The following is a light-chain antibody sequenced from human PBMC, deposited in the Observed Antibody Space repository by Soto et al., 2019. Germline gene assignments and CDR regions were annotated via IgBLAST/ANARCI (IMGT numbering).Light chain of an antibody. J-gene: IGKJ1*01. CDR3: QHYNSYSEA. CDR2: KAS. V-gene: IGKV1-5*03. CDR1: QSISSY. Sequence: DIQMNQSPSSLSASVGDSIAITCRASQSISSYLNWYQQKPGKAPKLLIYKASTLKSGVPSRFSGSGSGTEFTLTISSLQPDDFATYYCQHYNSYSEAFGQGTKVDIK.